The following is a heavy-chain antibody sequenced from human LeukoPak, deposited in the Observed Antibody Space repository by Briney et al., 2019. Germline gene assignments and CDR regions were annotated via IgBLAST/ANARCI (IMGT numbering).Heavy chain of an antibody. CDR3: AKDPYSSSPNNWFDP. J-gene: IGHJ5*02. Sequence: WGSLRLSCAASGFTFSSYAMSWVRQAPGKGLEWVSAISGSGGSTYYADSVKGRFTISRDNSKNTLYLQMNSLRAEDTAVYYCAKDPYSSSPNNWFDPWGQGTLVTVSS. CDR1: GFTFSSYA. V-gene: IGHV3-23*01. CDR2: ISGSGGST. D-gene: IGHD6-6*01.